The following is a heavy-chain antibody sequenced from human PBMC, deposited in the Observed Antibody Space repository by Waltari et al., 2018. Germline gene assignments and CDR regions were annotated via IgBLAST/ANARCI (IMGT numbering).Heavy chain of an antibody. CDR2: IYDSWTT. V-gene: IGHV4-59*11. CDR1: GGSLSGLY. CDR3: ARGTPSFYHYMDV. J-gene: IGHJ6*03. Sequence: QVLLQQSGPGLVKPSETLSVTCPVSGGSLSGLYWRWIRQSPGKGLEWIAFIYDSWTTKYNPSLKSRVTISVDTSKNRFTLKLGSATAADTALYYCARGTPSFYHYMDVWGKGTTVIVSS.